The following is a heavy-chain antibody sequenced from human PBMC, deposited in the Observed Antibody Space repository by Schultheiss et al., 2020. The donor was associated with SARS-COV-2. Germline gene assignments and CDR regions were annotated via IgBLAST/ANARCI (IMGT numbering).Heavy chain of an antibody. CDR1: GDSITSDGYS. J-gene: IGHJ4*02. CDR3: ARARPGYYYFDY. D-gene: IGHD5-18*01. Sequence: SETLSLTCGVSGDSITSDGYSWSWIRHHPGKGLEWIGYIYYSGTTYYNPSLKSRVTISVDTSNNQFSLKLTSVTAADTALYYCARARPGYYYFDYWGQGTLVTVSS. CDR2: IYYSGTT. V-gene: IGHV4-31*11.